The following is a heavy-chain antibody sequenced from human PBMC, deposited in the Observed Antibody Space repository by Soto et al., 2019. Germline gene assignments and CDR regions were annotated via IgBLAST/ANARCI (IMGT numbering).Heavy chain of an antibody. CDR3: ARDRDYYDSSGYYQPGYYFDY. Sequence: QVQLVQSGAEVKKPGSSVKVSCKASGGTFSSYAISWVRQAPGQGLEWMGGIIPIFGTANYAQKFQGRVTITADESTSTAYMELSSLRSEDTAVYYCARDRDYYDSSGYYQPGYYFDYWGQGTLVTVSS. J-gene: IGHJ4*02. D-gene: IGHD3-22*01. V-gene: IGHV1-69*01. CDR1: GGTFSSYA. CDR2: IIPIFGTA.